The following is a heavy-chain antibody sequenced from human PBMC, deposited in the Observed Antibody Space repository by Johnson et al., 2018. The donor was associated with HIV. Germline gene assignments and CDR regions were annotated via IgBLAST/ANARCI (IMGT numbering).Heavy chain of an antibody. CDR1: GFTVSSNY. CDR2: IYSGGST. CDR3: ATPPNHYYDSSGYAFDI. Sequence: VLLLESGGGLVQPGGSLRLSCAASGFTVSSNYMSWVRQAPGKVLEWVSVIYSGGSTYYADSVKGRFTISRDNSKNTLYLQMNSLRAEDTAVYYCATPPNHYYDSSGYAFDIWGQGTMVTVSS. D-gene: IGHD3-22*01. V-gene: IGHV3-66*01. J-gene: IGHJ3*02.